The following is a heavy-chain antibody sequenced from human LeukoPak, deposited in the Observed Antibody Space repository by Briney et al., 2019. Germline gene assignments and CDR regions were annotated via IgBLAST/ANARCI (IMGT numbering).Heavy chain of an antibody. V-gene: IGHV4-39*01. CDR1: GGSISSSSYY. D-gene: IGHD3-22*01. CDR3: ARLYYDSSGYYQICYFDY. CDR2: IYYSGST. J-gene: IGHJ4*02. Sequence: SETLSLTCTVSGGSISSSSYYWGWIRQPPGKGLEWIGSIYYSGSTYYNPSLKSRVTISVDASKNQFSLNLSSVTAADTAVYYCARLYYDSSGYYQICYFDYWGQGTLVTVSS.